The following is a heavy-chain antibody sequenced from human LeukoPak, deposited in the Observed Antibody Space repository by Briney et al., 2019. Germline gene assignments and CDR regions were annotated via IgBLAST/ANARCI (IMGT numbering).Heavy chain of an antibody. D-gene: IGHD5-12*01. CDR1: GGSFSGYY. V-gene: IGHV4-59*08. CDR2: IYYSGST. J-gene: IGHJ4*02. Sequence: SETLSLTCAVYGGSFSGYYWSWIRQPPGKGLEWIGYIYYSGSTNYNPSLKSRVTISVDTSKNQFSLKLSSVTAADTAVYYCAGSGYDYFDYWGQGTLVTVSS. CDR3: AGSGYDYFDY.